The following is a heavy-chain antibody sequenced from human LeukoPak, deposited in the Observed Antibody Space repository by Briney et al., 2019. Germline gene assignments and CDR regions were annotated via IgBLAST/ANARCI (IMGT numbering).Heavy chain of an antibody. V-gene: IGHV1-8*03. CDR1: GYTFTSYD. CDR3: ARGNIPTTSYYDFWSGNHPDY. CDR2: VNPNSGNT. J-gene: IGHJ4*02. D-gene: IGHD3-3*01. Sequence: ASVKVSCKASGYTFTSYDINWVRQATGQGLEWMGWVNPNSGNTGYAQKFQGRVTITRNTSISTAYMELSSLRSEDTAVYYCARGNIPTTSYYDFWSGNHPDYWGQGTLVTVSS.